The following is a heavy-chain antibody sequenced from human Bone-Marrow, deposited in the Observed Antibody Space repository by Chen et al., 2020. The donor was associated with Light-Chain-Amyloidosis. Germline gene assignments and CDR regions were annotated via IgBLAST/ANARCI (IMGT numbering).Heavy chain of an antibody. Sequence: EVQLLESGGGLVQHGGSLRLSCAASGFTFSSQPMSWVRQAPGKGLEWVSGISDRGSNTYYADSMEGRFTVSRDNSKNTLHLQMNSLGAEDTAVYYCAKWDWNTNYFDDWGQGTLVTVSS. CDR3: AKWDWNTNYFDD. D-gene: IGHD1-1*01. V-gene: IGHV3-23*01. CDR1: GFTFSSQP. J-gene: IGHJ4*02. CDR2: ISDRGSNT.